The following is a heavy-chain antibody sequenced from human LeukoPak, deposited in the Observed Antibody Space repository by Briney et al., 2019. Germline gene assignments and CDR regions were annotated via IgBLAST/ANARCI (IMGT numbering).Heavy chain of an antibody. CDR3: ATGGGIAVAHA. CDR1: GGSISRSNSS. V-gene: IGHV4-39*02. D-gene: IGHD6-19*01. J-gene: IGHJ4*02. CDR2: IYDSGNT. Sequence: PSETLSLTCIASGGSISRSNSSWAWIRQPPGKGLEWIGSIYDSGNTYYSPSLGSRVTVSADTSKNHFSLKLRSVTAADTAVYYCATGGGIAVAHAWGQGSLVTVSS.